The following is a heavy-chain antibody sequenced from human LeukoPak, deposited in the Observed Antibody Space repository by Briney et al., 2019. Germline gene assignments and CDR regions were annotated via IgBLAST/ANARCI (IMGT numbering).Heavy chain of an antibody. D-gene: IGHD2-21*02. CDR1: GYTFTGYY. V-gene: IGHV1-2*02. CDR2: INPNSGGT. CDR3: ARERIVVVTLSDAIDI. J-gene: IGHJ3*02. Sequence: ASVKVSCKASGYTFTGYYMHWVRQAPGQGLEWMGWINPNSGGTKYAQKFQGRVTVTRDTSISTVYMRLSNLTSDDTAVYYCARERIVVVTLSDAIDIWGQGTMVTVSS.